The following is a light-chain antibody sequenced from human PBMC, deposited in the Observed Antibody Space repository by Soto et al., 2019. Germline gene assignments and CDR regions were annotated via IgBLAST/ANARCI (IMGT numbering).Light chain of an antibody. CDR3: QSYDNSLSGSWV. CDR1: SSDVGGYNY. J-gene: IGLJ3*02. CDR2: EVN. Sequence: QSALTQPPSASGSPGQSVTISCTGTSSDVGGYNYVSWYQHHPGKAPKLMLYEVNTRPSGVPDRFSGSKSGNTASLTVSGLQAEDEADYYCQSYDNSLSGSWVFGGGTKLTVL. V-gene: IGLV2-8*01.